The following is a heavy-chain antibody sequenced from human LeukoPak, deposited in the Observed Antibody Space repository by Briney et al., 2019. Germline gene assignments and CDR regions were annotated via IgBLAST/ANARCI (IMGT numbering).Heavy chain of an antibody. D-gene: IGHD3-9*01. CDR3: ARVGNYDALTDYGYYYYYMDV. Sequence: SETLSLTCTVSGGSISSGSYYWSWIRQPAGKGLECIGRIYTSGSTNYNPSLKSRVTISVDTSKNQFSLKLSSVTAADTAVYYCARVGNYDALTDYGYYYYYMDVWGKGTTVTISS. CDR2: IYTSGST. J-gene: IGHJ6*03. CDR1: GGSISSGSYY. V-gene: IGHV4-61*02.